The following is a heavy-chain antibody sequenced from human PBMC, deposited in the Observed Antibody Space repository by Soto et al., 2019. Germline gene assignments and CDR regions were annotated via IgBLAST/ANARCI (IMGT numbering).Heavy chain of an antibody. CDR1: GFTFSSYG. V-gene: IGHV3-30*18. J-gene: IGHJ4*02. D-gene: IGHD6-19*01. Sequence: QVQLVESGGGVVQPGRSLRLSCAASGFTFSSYGMHWVRQAPGKGLEWVAVISYDGSNKYYADSVKGRFTISRDNSKNTLYLERNSLRAEDTAVYYCAKGYSSGWSKGYWGQGTLVTVSS. CDR3: AKGYSSGWSKGY. CDR2: ISYDGSNK.